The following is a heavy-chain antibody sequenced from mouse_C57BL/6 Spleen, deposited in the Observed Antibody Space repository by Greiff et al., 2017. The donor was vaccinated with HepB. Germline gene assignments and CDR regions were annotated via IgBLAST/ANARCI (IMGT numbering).Heavy chain of an antibody. D-gene: IGHD1-1*01. V-gene: IGHV5-17*01. Sequence: EVKLMESGGGLVKPGGSLKLSCAASGFTFSDYGMHWVRQAPEKGLEWVAYISSGSSTIYYADTVKGRFTISRDNAKNTLFLQMTSLRSEDTAMYYCARPFDYYGSSYWYFDVWGTGTTVTVSS. J-gene: IGHJ1*03. CDR3: ARPFDYYGSSYWYFDV. CDR2: ISSGSSTI. CDR1: GFTFSDYG.